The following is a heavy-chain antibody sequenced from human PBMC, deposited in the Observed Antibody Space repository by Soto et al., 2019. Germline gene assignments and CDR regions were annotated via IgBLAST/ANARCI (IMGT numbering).Heavy chain of an antibody. Sequence: QITLKESGPTLVKPTQTLTLTCTFSGFSLSTSGVGVGWIRQPPGKALEWLALMYWDDDKRYSPSLQSRLTITKGTSTNAVVLTMANMHPMDTATYSSARRIAAPGTFDYWGQGTLVTVSS. CDR1: GFSLSTSGVG. CDR2: MYWDDDK. D-gene: IGHD6-13*01. J-gene: IGHJ4*02. V-gene: IGHV2-5*02. CDR3: ARRIAAPGTFDY.